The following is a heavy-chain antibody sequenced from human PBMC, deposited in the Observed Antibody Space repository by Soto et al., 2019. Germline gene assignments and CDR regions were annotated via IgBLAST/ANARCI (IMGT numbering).Heavy chain of an antibody. CDR1: GGSFSGYY. D-gene: IGHD5-18*01. J-gene: IGHJ4*02. Sequence: SETLSLTCAVYGGSFSGYYWSWIRQPPGKGLEWIGEINHSGSTNYNPSLKSRVTISVDTSKNQFSLKLSSVTAADTAVYYCARRRGYSYGLSDYWGQGTLVTVSS. CDR3: ARRRGYSYGLSDY. CDR2: INHSGST. V-gene: IGHV4-34*01.